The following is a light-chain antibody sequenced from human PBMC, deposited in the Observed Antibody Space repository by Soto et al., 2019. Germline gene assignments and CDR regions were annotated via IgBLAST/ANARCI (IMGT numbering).Light chain of an antibody. J-gene: IGKJ4*01. V-gene: IGKV3-20*01. CDR2: GAS. Sequence: EIVITQSPATPSVSPGERATLSCRASQSVSSNLAWYQQKPGQAPRLLIYGASSRATGIPDRFSGSGSGTDFTLTISRLEPEDFAVYYCQQYGSSPPLTFGGGTKVDIK. CDR1: QSVSSN. CDR3: QQYGSSPPLT.